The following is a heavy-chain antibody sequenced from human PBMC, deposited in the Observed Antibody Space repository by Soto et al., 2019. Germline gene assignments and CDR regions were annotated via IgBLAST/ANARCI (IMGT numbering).Heavy chain of an antibody. J-gene: IGHJ6*02. V-gene: IGHV3-23*01. CDR3: EKEGNYDFWSGYLWYYGMDV. Sequence: QTGGSLRLSCAASGFTFSSYAMSWVRQAPGKGLEWVSAISGSGGSTYYADSVKGRFTISRDNSKNTLYLQMNSLRAEDTAVYYCEKEGNYDFWSGYLWYYGMDVWGQGTTVTVSS. CDR1: GFTFSSYA. CDR2: ISGSGGST. D-gene: IGHD3-3*01.